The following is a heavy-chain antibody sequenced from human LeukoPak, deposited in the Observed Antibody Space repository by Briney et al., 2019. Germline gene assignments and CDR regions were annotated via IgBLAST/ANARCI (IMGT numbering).Heavy chain of an antibody. CDR3: ARDVTGGSYFDY. D-gene: IGHD1-26*01. V-gene: IGHV4-31*03. J-gene: IGHJ4*02. Sequence: SETLSLTCTVSGGSISSGGYYWSWIRQLPGKGLDWIGYIYSSGTTYYNPSPKSRVTMSVDTSKNQFSLKLISVTAADTAVYYCARDVTGGSYFDYWGQGTLVTVSS. CDR2: IYSSGTT. CDR1: GGSISSGGYY.